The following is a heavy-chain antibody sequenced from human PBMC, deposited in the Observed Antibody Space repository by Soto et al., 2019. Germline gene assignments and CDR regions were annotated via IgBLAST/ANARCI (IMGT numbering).Heavy chain of an antibody. CDR3: ASHYDMWSGYLSPVDY. CDR2: INTSGTKI. V-gene: IGHV3-11*01. CDR1: GYPFSDSY. D-gene: IGHD3-3*01. J-gene: IGHJ4*02. Sequence: QVQLVESGGALVKPGGSLRLSCAASGYPFSDSYRSWIPQAPGRGLEWISYINTSGTKIYYADSVKGRFTITRDNAKNSLYLEMNSLRDEDTAVYYCASHYDMWSGYLSPVDYWGQGTLVTVSS.